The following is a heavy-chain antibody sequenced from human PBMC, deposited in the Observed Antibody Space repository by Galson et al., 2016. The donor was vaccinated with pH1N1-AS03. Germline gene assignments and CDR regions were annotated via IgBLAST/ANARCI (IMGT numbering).Heavy chain of an antibody. Sequence: SCKASGGTFGNYAISWMRQAPGQGLEWMGGIHPIFGTPSYAQKFQGRLTVTADDSPRAAYMDLGSLTSADTAIYHCARDRHYDSSGRYFYESEHWGQGTLVIVSS. J-gene: IGHJ4*02. V-gene: IGHV1-69*01. D-gene: IGHD3-22*01. CDR2: IHPIFGTP. CDR1: GGTFGNYA. CDR3: ARDRHYDSSGRYFYESEH.